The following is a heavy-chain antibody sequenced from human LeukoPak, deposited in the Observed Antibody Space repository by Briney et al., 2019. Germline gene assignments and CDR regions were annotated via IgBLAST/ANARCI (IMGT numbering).Heavy chain of an antibody. Sequence: ASVKVSCKASGYTFTSYGISWVRQAPGQGLEWMGWISAYNGNTNYAQKLQGRVTMTTDTSTSTAYMELRSLRSDDTGVYYCARDFEYSSSWYKRSVFDYWGQGTLVTVSS. J-gene: IGHJ4*02. CDR3: ARDFEYSSSWYKRSVFDY. CDR1: GYTFTSYG. D-gene: IGHD6-13*01. CDR2: ISAYNGNT. V-gene: IGHV1-18*01.